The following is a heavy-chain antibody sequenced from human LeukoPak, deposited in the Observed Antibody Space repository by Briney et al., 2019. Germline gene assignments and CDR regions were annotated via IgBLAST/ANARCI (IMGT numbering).Heavy chain of an antibody. CDR2: ISGSGGST. D-gene: IGHD2-2*02. CDR1: GFTFSSYA. J-gene: IGHJ6*02. V-gene: IGHV3-23*01. Sequence: GGSLRLSCAASGFTFSSYAMSWVRQAPGKGLEWVSAISGSGGSTYYADSVKGRFTISRDNSKNTLYLQMNSLRAEDTAVYYCAQHTHFYYGMDVWGQGTMVTVSS. CDR3: AQHTHFYYGMDV.